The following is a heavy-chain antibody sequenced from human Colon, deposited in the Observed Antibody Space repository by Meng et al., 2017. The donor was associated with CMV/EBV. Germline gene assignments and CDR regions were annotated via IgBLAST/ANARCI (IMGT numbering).Heavy chain of an antibody. V-gene: IGHV3-23*03. CDR3: AKGRGAAPFDY. CDR1: GFTFSSYV. Sequence: ETLSLTCAASGFTFSSYVMSWVRQAPGKGLEWVSLIYSAGSTTYYADSVKGRFTISRDNSKNMLYLQMNSLRADDTAIYYCAKGRGAAPFDYWGQGILVTVSS. CDR2: IYSAGSTT. D-gene: IGHD6-25*01. J-gene: IGHJ4*02.